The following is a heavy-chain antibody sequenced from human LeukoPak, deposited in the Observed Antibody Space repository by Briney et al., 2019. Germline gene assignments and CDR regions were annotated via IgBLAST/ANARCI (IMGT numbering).Heavy chain of an antibody. D-gene: IGHD5-12*01. CDR1: GFTFDDYA. CDR3: AKDLTYSGYDYGD. J-gene: IGHJ4*02. CDR2: ISWNSGSI. Sequence: GGSLRLSCAASGFTFDDYAMHWVRHAPGKGLEWVSGISWNSGSIGYADSVKGRFTISRDNAKNSLYLQMNSLRAEDTALYYCAKDLTYSGYDYGDWGQGTLVTVSS. V-gene: IGHV3-9*01.